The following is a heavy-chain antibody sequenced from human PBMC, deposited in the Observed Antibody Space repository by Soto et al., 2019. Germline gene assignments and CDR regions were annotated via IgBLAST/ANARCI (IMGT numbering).Heavy chain of an antibody. Sequence: ASVKVSCKASGCTFSSYGISWVRQAPGQGLEWMGWISAYNGNTNYAQKLQGRVTMTTDTSTSTAYMELRSLRSDDTAVYYCARDLAAGTCDYWGQGTLVTVSS. CDR2: ISAYNGNT. CDR1: GCTFSSYG. V-gene: IGHV1-18*01. J-gene: IGHJ4*02. CDR3: ARDLAAGTCDY. D-gene: IGHD6-13*01.